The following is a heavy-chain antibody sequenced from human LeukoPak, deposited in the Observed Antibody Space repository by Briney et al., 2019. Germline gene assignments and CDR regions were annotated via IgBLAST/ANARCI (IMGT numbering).Heavy chain of an antibody. CDR2: ISSRSTYT. D-gene: IGHD2-15*01. J-gene: IGHJ4*02. CDR3: ARGGYCSAGSCPPEGY. CDR1: GFTFSDYY. Sequence: PGGSLRLSCAASGFTFSDYYMSWIRQAPGKGLEWVSYISSRSTYTNYADSVKGRFTISRDNAKDSLYLQMTGLRAEDTAVYYCARGGYCSAGSCPPEGYWGQGTLVTVSS. V-gene: IGHV3-11*05.